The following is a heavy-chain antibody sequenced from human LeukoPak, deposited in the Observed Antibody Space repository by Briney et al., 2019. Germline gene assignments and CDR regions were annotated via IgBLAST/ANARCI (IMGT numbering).Heavy chain of an antibody. Sequence: SETLSLTCAVYGGSFSGYYWSWIRQPPGKGLEWIGEINHSGSTNYNPSLKGRVTISEDTSKNQFSLRLTSVTAADTAVYYCARERTAMQDYWGQGTLVTVSS. V-gene: IGHV4-34*01. CDR1: GGSFSGYY. J-gene: IGHJ4*02. CDR2: INHSGST. D-gene: IGHD5-18*01. CDR3: ARERTAMQDY.